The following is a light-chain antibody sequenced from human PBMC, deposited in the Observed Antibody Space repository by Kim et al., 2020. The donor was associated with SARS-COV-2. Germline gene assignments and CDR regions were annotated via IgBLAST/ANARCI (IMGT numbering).Light chain of an antibody. CDR3: QSRDSGGNVV. V-gene: IGLV3-19*01. CDR2: GRN. Sequence: SSELTQDPVVSVALGQTVRITCQGDSLRSYYATWYQQKPRQAPVLVIYGRNSRPSGVPDRFSGSTSGNTASLTISGAQAEDEADFYCQSRDSGGNVVFGGGTQLTVL. CDR1: SLRSYY. J-gene: IGLJ2*01.